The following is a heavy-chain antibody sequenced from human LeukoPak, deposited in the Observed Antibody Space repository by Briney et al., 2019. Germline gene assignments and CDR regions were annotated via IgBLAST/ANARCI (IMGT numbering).Heavy chain of an antibody. CDR3: AGTTRITMVRGPWYYYMDV. D-gene: IGHD3-10*01. CDR2: IIPIFGTA. J-gene: IGHJ6*03. V-gene: IGHV1-69*05. Sequence: AASVKVSCKASGGTFSSYAISWVRQAPGQGLEWMGGIIPIFGTANYAQKFQGRVTITTDESTSTAYMELSSLRSEDTAVYYCAGTTRITMVRGPWYYYMDVWGKGTTVTVSS. CDR1: GGTFSSYA.